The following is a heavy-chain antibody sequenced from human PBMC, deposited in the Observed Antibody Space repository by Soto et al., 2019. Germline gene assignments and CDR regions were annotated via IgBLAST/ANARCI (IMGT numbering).Heavy chain of an antibody. Sequence: QVQLQESGPGLVKPSETLSLTCTVSGGSITNYYCSWFRQPPGKGLEWIGYIQYSGYSAYNLSLKRRVAMSMDPSKSPFSRRLESVTAADTAVYYCARHGFGTLHGLVDVWGQGTTVIVSS. CDR1: GGSITNYY. CDR2: IQYSGYS. J-gene: IGHJ6*02. CDR3: ARHGFGTLHGLVDV. D-gene: IGHD3-10*01. V-gene: IGHV4-59*08.